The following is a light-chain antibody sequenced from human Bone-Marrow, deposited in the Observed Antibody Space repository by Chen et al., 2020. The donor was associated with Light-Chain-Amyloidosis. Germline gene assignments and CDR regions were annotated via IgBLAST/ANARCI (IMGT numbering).Light chain of an antibody. CDR1: SDSIATNY. V-gene: IGLV6-57*01. J-gene: IGLJ3*02. CDR2: EDG. Sequence: NFMLTQPPSVSESPGKTVIISCTRSSDSIATNYVQWYQQRPGSSPTTVIYEDGQRPSGVPDRFSGSIDRSSNSASLTIAGLNTEDAADYYCQSYQGSSQGVFGGGTKLTVL. CDR3: QSYQGSSQGV.